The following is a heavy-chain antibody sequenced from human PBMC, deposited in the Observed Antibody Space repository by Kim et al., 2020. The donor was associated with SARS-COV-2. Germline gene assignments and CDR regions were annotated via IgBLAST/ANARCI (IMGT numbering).Heavy chain of an antibody. CDR3: ARETGRNAFDI. Sequence: GGSLRLSCGASGFTFRTFGMHWVRQAPGKGLEWVALVWPDGSKKYYRDSVKGLFISSRDNSKNTMYLEMTSLRAEDTAVYYCARETGRNAFDIWGQGTAVTVSS. CDR1: GFTFRTFG. V-gene: IGHV3-33*01. J-gene: IGHJ3*02. CDR2: VWPDGSKK.